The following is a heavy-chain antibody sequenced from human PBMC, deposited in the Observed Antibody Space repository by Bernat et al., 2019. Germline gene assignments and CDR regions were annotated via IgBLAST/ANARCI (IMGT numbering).Heavy chain of an antibody. CDR3: ARGTSTSAPYMDV. CDR2: ISSSSSYT. Sequence: QVQLVESGGGLVKPGGSLRLSCAASGFTFSDYYMSWIRQAPGKGLHWVSYISSSSSYTNYADSVKGRFTISRDNAKNSLYLQMNSLRAEDTAVYYCARGTSTSAPYMDVWGKGTTVTVSS. V-gene: IGHV3-11*05. J-gene: IGHJ6*03. CDR1: GFTFSDYY.